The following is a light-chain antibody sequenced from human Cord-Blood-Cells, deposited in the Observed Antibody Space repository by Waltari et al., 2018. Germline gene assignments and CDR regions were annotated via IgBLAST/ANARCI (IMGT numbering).Light chain of an antibody. V-gene: IGKV4-1*01. CDR1: QSVLYSTNNKNY. Sequence: TVMTQSPDSLAVSLGERSTINCKFSQSVLYSTNNKNYLAWYQQKPGQPPKLLIYWAATRESGVPHRFSGSGSGTDFALTIGSLLAEDVAVDYCQQDYSTPYTFGQGTKLQIQ. J-gene: IGKJ2*01. CDR2: WAA. CDR3: QQDYSTPYT.